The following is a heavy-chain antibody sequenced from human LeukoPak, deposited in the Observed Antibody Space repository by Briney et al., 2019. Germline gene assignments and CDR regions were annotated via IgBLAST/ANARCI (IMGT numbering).Heavy chain of an antibody. V-gene: IGHV1-3*01. CDR3: ARAPYELWTRYWFDP. Sequence: ASVKVSCKASGYTFTSYAMHWVRQAPGQRLEWMGWINAGNGNTKYSQKFQGRVTITRDTSASTAYMELSSLRSEDTAVYYCARAPYELWTRYWFDPWGQGTLVTVSS. D-gene: IGHD5-18*01. CDR1: GYTFTSYA. CDR2: INAGNGNT. J-gene: IGHJ5*02.